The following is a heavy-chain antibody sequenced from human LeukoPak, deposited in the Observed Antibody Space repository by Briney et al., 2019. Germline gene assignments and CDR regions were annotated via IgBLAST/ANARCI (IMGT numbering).Heavy chain of an antibody. Sequence: SETLSLTCAVYGGSFSGYYWSWIRQPPGKGLEWIGEVNHGGSTNYNPSLKSRVTISVDMSKNQFSLKLSSVTAADTAVYYCARDRDAYGGNAGYFDYWGQGTLVTVSS. CDR1: GGSFSGYY. V-gene: IGHV4-34*01. D-gene: IGHD4-23*01. CDR3: ARDRDAYGGNAGYFDY. J-gene: IGHJ4*02. CDR2: VNHGGST.